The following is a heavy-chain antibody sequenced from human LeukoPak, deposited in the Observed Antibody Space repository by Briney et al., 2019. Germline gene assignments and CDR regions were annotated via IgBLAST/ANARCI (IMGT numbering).Heavy chain of an antibody. V-gene: IGHV4-34*01. J-gene: IGHJ5*02. CDR3: ARGQGATVPQVGKNWFDP. CDR2: VNESGGT. D-gene: IGHD1-26*01. CDR1: IDSFSNYH. Sequence: SETLSLTCAVYIDSFSNYHWNWIRQTPAKGMEWIGVVNESGGTNISPSLRSRVILSVDTSKNQFFLKLISVTVADTAIYYCARGQGATVPQVGKNWFDPWGQGTRVTVSS.